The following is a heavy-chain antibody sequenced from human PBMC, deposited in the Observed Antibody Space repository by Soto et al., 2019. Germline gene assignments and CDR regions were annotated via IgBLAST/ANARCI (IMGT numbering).Heavy chain of an antibody. CDR1: GYTFTSYA. D-gene: IGHD3-9*01. J-gene: IGHJ5*02. CDR2: INAGNGNT. CDR3: ARGEKLRYFDRSGWSDP. V-gene: IGHV1-3*01. Sequence: ASVKVSCKASGYTFTSYAMHWVRQAPGQRLEWMGWINAGNGNTKYSQKFQGRVTITRDTSASTAYMELSSLRSEDTAVYYCARGEKLRYFDRSGWSDPWGQGTLVTVSS.